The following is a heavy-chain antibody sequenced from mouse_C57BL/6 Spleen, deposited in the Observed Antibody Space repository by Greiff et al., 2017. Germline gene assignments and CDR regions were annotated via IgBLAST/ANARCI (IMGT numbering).Heavy chain of an antibody. Sequence: LQQPGAELVKPGASVKMSCKASGYTFTSYWITWVKQRPGQGLEWIGDIYPGSGSTNYNEKFKSKATLTVDTSSSTAYMQLSSLTSEDSAVYYCAREGDYYGSSFYFDYWGQGTTLTVSS. CDR1: GYTFTSYW. CDR2: IYPGSGST. V-gene: IGHV1-55*01. D-gene: IGHD1-1*01. CDR3: AREGDYYGSSFYFDY. J-gene: IGHJ2*01.